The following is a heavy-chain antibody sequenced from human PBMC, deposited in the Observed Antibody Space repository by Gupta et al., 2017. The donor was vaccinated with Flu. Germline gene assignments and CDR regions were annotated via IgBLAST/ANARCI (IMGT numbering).Heavy chain of an antibody. J-gene: IGHJ4*02. CDR2: ISASGVRT. CDR1: GFMFSSFG. CDR3: VREGQWHNSNFDY. V-gene: IGHV3-23*01. Sequence: EVQVLESGGDLVQPGGSLRLSCAASGFMFSSFGMSWVRQAPGKGLEWVSGISASGVRTDYRDSVKGRFIISRDNNKNILHLQMNSRRVEDTAVYYCVREGQWHNSNFDYWGQGTLVTVSS. D-gene: IGHD6-19*01.